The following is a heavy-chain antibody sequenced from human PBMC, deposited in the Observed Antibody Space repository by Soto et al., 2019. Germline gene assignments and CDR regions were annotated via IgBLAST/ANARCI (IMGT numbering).Heavy chain of an antibody. Sequence: GDSLKSSCKGSGYSFSSHWISWVRQMPGKGLEWMGRIDPSDSYTNYSPSFQGHVTTSGEKSISTGYMQWSCLKASDTATYYCARLSVARVYQYGLDVWRQGTAVTVPS. V-gene: IGHV5-10-1*01. CDR2: IDPSDSYT. CDR1: GYSFSSHW. CDR3: ARLSVARVYQYGLDV. D-gene: IGHD2-21*01. J-gene: IGHJ6*02.